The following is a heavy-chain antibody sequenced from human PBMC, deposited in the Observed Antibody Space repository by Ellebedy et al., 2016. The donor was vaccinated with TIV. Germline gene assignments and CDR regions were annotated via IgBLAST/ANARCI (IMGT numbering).Heavy chain of an antibody. Sequence: SETLSLTCTVSGGSISSGGYYWSWIRQHPGKGLEWIGYIYYSGSTYYNPSLKSRVTISVDTSKNQFSLKLSSVTAADTAVYYCARGARPGSRDGMDVWGQGTTVTVSS. D-gene: IGHD3-10*01. V-gene: IGHV4-31*03. CDR1: GGSISSGGYY. CDR3: ARGARPGSRDGMDV. J-gene: IGHJ6*02. CDR2: IYYSGST.